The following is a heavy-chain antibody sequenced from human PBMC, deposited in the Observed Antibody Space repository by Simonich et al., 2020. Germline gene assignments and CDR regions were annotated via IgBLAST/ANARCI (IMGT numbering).Heavy chain of an antibody. CDR2: ISYDGSNK. D-gene: IGHD2-21*02. Sequence: QVQLVESGGGVVQPGRSLRLSCAASGFTFSSYAMHWVRQAPGKGLVWVEVISYDGSNKNYADSGKGRFTISRDNSKNTLYLQMNGLRAEDTAVYYCARDGERYCGGDCYSYFDYWGQGTLVTVSS. V-gene: IGHV3-30*07. CDR3: ARDGERYCGGDCYSYFDY. J-gene: IGHJ4*02. CDR1: GFTFSSYA.